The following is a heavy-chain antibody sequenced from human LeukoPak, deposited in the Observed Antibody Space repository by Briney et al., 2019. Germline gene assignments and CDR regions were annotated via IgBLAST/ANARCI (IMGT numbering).Heavy chain of an antibody. Sequence: GGSLRLSCAASGFTFSNAWMSWVRQAPGKGLEWVGRIKSKTDGGTTDYAAPVKGRFTISRDDSKNTLYLQMNSLKTEDTAVYYCTTQRWLQSGFDYWGQGTLVTVSS. CDR3: TTQRWLQSGFDY. D-gene: IGHD5-24*01. J-gene: IGHJ4*02. CDR2: IKSKTDGGTT. V-gene: IGHV3-15*01. CDR1: GFTFSNAW.